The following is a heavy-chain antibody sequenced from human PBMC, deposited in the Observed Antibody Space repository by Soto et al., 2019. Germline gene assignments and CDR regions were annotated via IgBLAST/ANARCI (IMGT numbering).Heavy chain of an antibody. Sequence: GGSLRLSCAASGFTFTTNAMSWVRQAPGKGLEWVSAISGSGGSTYYVDSVKGRFTISRDNAENSLYLQMNSLRDEDTAVYYCARDFSGYSYGYGYWGQGTLVTVSS. D-gene: IGHD5-18*01. CDR1: GFTFTTNA. CDR2: ISGSGGST. CDR3: ARDFSGYSYGYGY. V-gene: IGHV3-23*01. J-gene: IGHJ4*02.